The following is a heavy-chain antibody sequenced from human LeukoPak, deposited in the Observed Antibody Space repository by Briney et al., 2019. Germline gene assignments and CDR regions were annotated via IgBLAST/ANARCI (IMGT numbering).Heavy chain of an antibody. Sequence: SGPTLVKPTQTLTLTCTFSGFSLRTSGVGVGWIRQPPGKALEWLALIYWDDDKRYSPSLKSRLTITKVTSKNQVVLTMTNMDPVDTATYYCAHRAEMAPGGRNDYFDYWGQGTLVTVSS. CDR3: AHRAEMAPGGRNDYFDY. V-gene: IGHV2-5*02. CDR2: IYWDDDK. J-gene: IGHJ4*02. CDR1: GFSLRTSGVG. D-gene: IGHD5-24*01.